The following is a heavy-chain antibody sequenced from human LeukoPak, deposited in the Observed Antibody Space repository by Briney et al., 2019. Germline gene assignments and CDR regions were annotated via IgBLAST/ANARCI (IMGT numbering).Heavy chain of an antibody. CDR3: ARGGYSFDY. V-gene: IGHV3-7*01. CDR2: LHADGIER. D-gene: IGHD5-12*01. J-gene: IGHJ4*02. Sequence: GGSLRLSCAASGFTLSGYWMSWVRQASGKGLEWVARLHADGIERYFVDSVKGRFTISRDNAKNSLYLQMYSLRLDDTAIYYCARGGYSFDYLGQGTLVTVSS. CDR1: GFTLSGYW.